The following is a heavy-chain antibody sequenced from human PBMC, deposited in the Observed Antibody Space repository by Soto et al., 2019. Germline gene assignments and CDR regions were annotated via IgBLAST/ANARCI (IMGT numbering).Heavy chain of an antibody. D-gene: IGHD3-3*01. CDR2: IVVGSGNT. CDR1: GFTFTSSA. J-gene: IGHJ6*02. CDR3: AATPPAYYDFWSGYYTSQYYYYGMDV. V-gene: IGHV1-58*01. Sequence: SVKVSCKASGFTFTSSAVQWVRQARGQRLEWIGWIVVGSGNTNYAQRFQERVTITRDMSTSTAYMELSSLRSEDTAVYYCAATPPAYYDFWSGYYTSQYYYYGMDVWGQGTTVTVSS.